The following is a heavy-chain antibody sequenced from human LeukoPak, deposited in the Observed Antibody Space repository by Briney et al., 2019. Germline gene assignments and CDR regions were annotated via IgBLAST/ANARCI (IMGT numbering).Heavy chain of an antibody. CDR2: IYYTGST. CDR1: CASISSSSYY. Sequence: KASETLSLTCSVSCASISSSSYYWGWIRQPPGKGLEWIGTIYYTGSTYYNPSLKTRVTISIDTSKNQFSLRLTSVTAADTAVYYGAGGFEGIEDNYYGTDVWGQGTTVIVSS. J-gene: IGHJ6*02. D-gene: IGHD6-13*01. V-gene: IGHV4-39*07. CDR3: AGGFEGIEDNYYGTDV.